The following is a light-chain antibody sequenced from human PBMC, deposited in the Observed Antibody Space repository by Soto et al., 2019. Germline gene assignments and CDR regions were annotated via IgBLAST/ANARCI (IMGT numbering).Light chain of an antibody. V-gene: IGKV1-39*01. J-gene: IGKJ5*01. CDR1: QSISSY. Sequence: DIQMTQSPSSLSASVGDRVTITCRASQSISSYLNWYQQKPGKAPKLLIYAASSLQSGVPSRFSGSGSGTDFTLTISSLQPEDFAIYYCQQSYSTLITFGQGTRLEMK. CDR3: QQSYSTLIT. CDR2: AAS.